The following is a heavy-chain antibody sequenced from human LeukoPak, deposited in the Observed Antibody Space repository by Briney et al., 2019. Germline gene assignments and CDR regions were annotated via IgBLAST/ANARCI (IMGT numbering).Heavy chain of an antibody. V-gene: IGHV4-34*01. J-gene: IGHJ3*02. CDR2: INHSGRT. CDR3: AITIAAADLDAFDI. Sequence: PSETLSLTCALYGGSFNDYYWSWIRQPPGQGLEWIGEINHSGRTNYNPSLKSRVTISLDTSKNQFSLNLRSVTAADTAVYYCAITIAAADLDAFDIWGQGTMVTVSS. D-gene: IGHD6-13*01. CDR1: GGSFNDYY.